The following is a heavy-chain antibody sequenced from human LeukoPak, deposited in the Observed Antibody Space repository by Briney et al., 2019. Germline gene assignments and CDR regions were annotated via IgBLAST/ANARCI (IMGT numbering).Heavy chain of an antibody. J-gene: IGHJ4*02. V-gene: IGHV3-23*01. CDR3: AKDLPGYYDSSGYYPYYFDY. Sequence: GGSLRLSCAASGFTFSSYAMSWVRQAPGKGLEWVSTITGSGGSTYYADSVKGRFTISRDNSKNTLYLRMISLRAEDTAVYYCAKDLPGYYDSSGYYPYYFDYWGQGTLVTVSS. D-gene: IGHD3-22*01. CDR1: GFTFSSYA. CDR2: ITGSGGST.